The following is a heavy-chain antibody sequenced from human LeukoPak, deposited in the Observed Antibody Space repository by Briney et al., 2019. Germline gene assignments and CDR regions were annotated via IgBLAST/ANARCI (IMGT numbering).Heavy chain of an antibody. CDR2: INMYTANP. Sequence: ASVRVSCKASGYTFTRYAINWLRQAPGQGLEWMGWINMYTANPAYAQGFTERFVFSLDTSVTTAYLQISNLKTEDTAVYYCARHDNDDDFDYWGQGTLVTVSS. CDR3: ARHDNDDDFDY. V-gene: IGHV7-4-1*02. D-gene: IGHD3-16*01. CDR1: GYTFTRYA. J-gene: IGHJ4*02.